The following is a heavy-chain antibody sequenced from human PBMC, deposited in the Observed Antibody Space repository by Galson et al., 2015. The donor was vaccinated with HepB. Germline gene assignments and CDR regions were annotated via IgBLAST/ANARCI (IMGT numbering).Heavy chain of an antibody. V-gene: IGHV3-23*01. J-gene: IGHJ5*02. CDR2: ISKSATVT. CDR3: ATGFKLAGAA. D-gene: IGHD6-19*01. Sequence: SLRLSCADSGFTFSSFAMSWVRQPPGKGLEWVSSISKSATVTYYVDSVKGRFTISRDDSKSTLYLQMNGLRAEDTAIYYCATGFKLAGAAWGQGTLVTVSS. CDR1: GFTFSSFA.